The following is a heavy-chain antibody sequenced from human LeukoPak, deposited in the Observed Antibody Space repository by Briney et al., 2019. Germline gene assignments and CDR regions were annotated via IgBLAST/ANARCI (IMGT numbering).Heavy chain of an antibody. V-gene: IGHV4-34*01. CDR2: INHSGST. D-gene: IGHD2-21*02. CDR3: ARGGSGDWDAFDI. CDR1: GGSISSYY. Sequence: SETLSLTCTVSGGSISSYYWSWIRQPPGKGLEWIGEINHSGSTNYNPSLKSRVTISVDTSKNQFSLKLSSVTAADTAVYYCARGGSGDWDAFDIWGQGTMVTVSS. J-gene: IGHJ3*02.